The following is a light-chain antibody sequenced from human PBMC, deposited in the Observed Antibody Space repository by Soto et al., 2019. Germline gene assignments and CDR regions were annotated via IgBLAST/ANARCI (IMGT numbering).Light chain of an antibody. CDR1: QGISSW. J-gene: IGKJ5*01. Sequence: MQIVHFSSCVSASLVDGVTNTYQARQGISSWLAWYQQKPGKAPKLLIYAASSLQSGVPSRFSGSGSGTDFTLTISSLQPEDFATYYCQQDNSSPLAFGGGTRLEIK. V-gene: IGKV1-12*01. CDR2: AAS. CDR3: QQDNSSPLA.